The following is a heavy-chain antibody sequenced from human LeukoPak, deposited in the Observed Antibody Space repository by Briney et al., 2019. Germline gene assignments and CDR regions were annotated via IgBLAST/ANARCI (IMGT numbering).Heavy chain of an antibody. D-gene: IGHD3-10*01. CDR1: GFTFSSYW. V-gene: IGHV4-34*01. Sequence: GSLRLSCAASGFTFSSYWMSWIRQPPGKGLEWIGEINHSGSTNYNPSLKSRVTISVDTSKNQFSLKLSSVTAADTAVYYCARHGSAGVLWFGESGLGNWFDPWGQGTLVTVSS. CDR3: ARHGSAGVLWFGESGLGNWFDP. CDR2: INHSGST. J-gene: IGHJ5*02.